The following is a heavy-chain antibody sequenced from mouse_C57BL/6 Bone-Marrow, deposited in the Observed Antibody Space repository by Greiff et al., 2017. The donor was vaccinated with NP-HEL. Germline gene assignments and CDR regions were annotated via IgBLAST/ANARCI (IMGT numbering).Heavy chain of an antibody. CDR2: IDPSDSYT. J-gene: IGHJ3*01. V-gene: IGHV1-50*01. CDR1: GYTFTSYW. D-gene: IGHD1-1*01. Sequence: QVQLQQPGAELVKPGASVKLSCKASGYTFTSYWMQWVKQRPGQGLEWIGEIDPSDSYTNYIQKFKGKATLTVDTSSSTAYMQLSSLTSEDSAVYYCARRSSYRFAYWGQGTLVTVSA. CDR3: ARRSSYRFAY.